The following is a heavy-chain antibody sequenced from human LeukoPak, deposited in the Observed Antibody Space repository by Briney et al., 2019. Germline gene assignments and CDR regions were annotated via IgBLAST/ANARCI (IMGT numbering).Heavy chain of an antibody. CDR1: GFTFSSYW. CDR2: IKQDGSEK. V-gene: IGHV3-7*03. CDR3: VRDMDV. Sequence: GGSLRLSCAASGFTFSSYWMSWVRQAPGKGLEWVANIKQDGSEKYYEDSVKGRFTISRDNAESSQYLQMDSLRAEDTAMYYCVRDMDVWGQGTTVTV. J-gene: IGHJ6*02.